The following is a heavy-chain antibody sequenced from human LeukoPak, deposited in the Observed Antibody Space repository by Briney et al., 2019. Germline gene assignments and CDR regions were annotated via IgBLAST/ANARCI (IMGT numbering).Heavy chain of an antibody. Sequence: SETLSLTCTVSGGSISSSSYYWGWIRQPPGKGLEWIGSIYYSGSTYYNPSLKSRVTISVDTSKNQFSLKLSSVTAADTAAYYCAKSTPVEVDXWGXGXLVTXSS. CDR1: GGSISSSSYY. CDR3: AKSTPVEVDX. CDR2: IYYSGST. V-gene: IGHV4-39*01. J-gene: IGHJ4*01.